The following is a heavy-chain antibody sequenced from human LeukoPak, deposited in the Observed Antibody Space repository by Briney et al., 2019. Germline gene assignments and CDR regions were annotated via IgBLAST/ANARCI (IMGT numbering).Heavy chain of an antibody. J-gene: IGHJ3*02. V-gene: IGHV4-59*01. Sequence: SETLSLTCTVSGGSISSYYWSWIRQPPGKGLEWIGYIYYSGSTNYNPSLKSRVTISVDTSKNQFSLKLSSVTAADTAVYYCARETSGRYDAFDIWGQGTMVTVSS. CDR1: GGSISSYY. CDR3: ARETSGRYDAFDI. CDR2: IYYSGST. D-gene: IGHD1-26*01.